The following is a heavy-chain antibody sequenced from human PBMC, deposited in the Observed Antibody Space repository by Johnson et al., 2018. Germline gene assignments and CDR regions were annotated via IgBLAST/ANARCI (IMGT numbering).Heavy chain of an antibody. Sequence: QLVESGPEVRKXGTSVKVSCKTSGFTFTRSAVQWVRQARGQRLEWIGWIVAGTGNPNYAQKFQERVTIIRDVSTSPAYMELSSLRSEDTAVYYCAADPLFHYEFQHWGQDTLVTVSS. CDR2: IVAGTGNP. CDR1: GFTFTRSA. D-gene: IGHD3-22*01. J-gene: IGHJ1*01. V-gene: IGHV1-58*01. CDR3: AADPLFHYEFQH.